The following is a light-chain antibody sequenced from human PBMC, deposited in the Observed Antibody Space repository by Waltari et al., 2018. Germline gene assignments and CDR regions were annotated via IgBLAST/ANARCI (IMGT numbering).Light chain of an antibody. CDR2: AAS. J-gene: IGKJ2*01. CDR3: QQSYSTPYT. Sequence: DIQMTQSPSSLSASVGDRVTITCRASQSISSYLNWYQQKPGKAPKLLIYAASSLQSGVQSRFSGSGSGTDFTLTISSLQPEDFATYYCQQSYSTPYTFGQGTKLEIK. V-gene: IGKV1-39*01. CDR1: QSISSY.